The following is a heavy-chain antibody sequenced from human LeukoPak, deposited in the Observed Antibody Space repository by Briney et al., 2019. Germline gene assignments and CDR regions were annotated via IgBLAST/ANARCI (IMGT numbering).Heavy chain of an antibody. D-gene: IGHD4-17*01. CDR1: GGSISSYH. CDR3: ARHDYGAARDY. J-gene: IGHJ4*02. CDR2: IHYSGST. V-gene: IGHV4-59*01. Sequence: SETLSLTCTVSGGSISSYHWSWLRQPPGKGLEWIGYIHYSGSTNYNRSLKCRVTISVDTSKNQFSLKLSSVTAADTAVYYCARHDYGAARDYWGQGTLVTVSS.